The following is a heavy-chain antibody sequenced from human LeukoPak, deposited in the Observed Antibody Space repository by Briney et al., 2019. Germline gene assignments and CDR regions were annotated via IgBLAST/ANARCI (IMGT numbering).Heavy chain of an antibody. D-gene: IGHD3-16*02. J-gene: IGHJ4*02. Sequence: PSETLSLTCTVSGGSISSYYWSWIRQPAGKGLEWIGRIYTSGSTNYNPSLKSRVTMSVDTSKDQFSLKLSSVTAADTAVYYCAREGDVWGSYRYHPLDYWGQGTLVTVSS. CDR3: AREGDVWGSYRYHPLDY. V-gene: IGHV4-4*07. CDR2: IYTSGST. CDR1: GGSISSYY.